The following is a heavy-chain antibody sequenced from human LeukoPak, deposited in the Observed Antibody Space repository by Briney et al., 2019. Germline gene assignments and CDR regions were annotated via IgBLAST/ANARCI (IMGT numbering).Heavy chain of an antibody. D-gene: IGHD3-16*01. CDR3: ARGGGGPLVWGTLGAFDY. CDR2: IIWSGGST. Sequence: PGGSLRLSCAASGFTFDDYGMSWVRQAPGKGLEWVSGIIWSGGSTTYADSVRGRFTISRDNAENSLYLQMNSLRAEDTAFYYCARGGGGPLVWGTLGAFDYWGQGTLVTVSS. J-gene: IGHJ4*02. CDR1: GFTFDDYG. V-gene: IGHV3-20*04.